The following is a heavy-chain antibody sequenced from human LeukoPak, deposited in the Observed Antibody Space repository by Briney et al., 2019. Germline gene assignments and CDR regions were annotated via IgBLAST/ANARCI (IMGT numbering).Heavy chain of an antibody. V-gene: IGHV3-53*01. J-gene: IGHJ4*02. CDR1: GFTVRTNY. D-gene: IGHD5-12*01. CDR2: IYSGGAT. CDR3: AREKNDIVLTSYYFDY. Sequence: PGGSLRLSCGASGFTVRTNYMGWVRQAPGKGLEWVSVIYSGGATYYADSVKGRFTISRDNSKNTLYLQMNSLRAEDTAVYYCAREKNDIVLTSYYFDYWGQGTLVTVSS.